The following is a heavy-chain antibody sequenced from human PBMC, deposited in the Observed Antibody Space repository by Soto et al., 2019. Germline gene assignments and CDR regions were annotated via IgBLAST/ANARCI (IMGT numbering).Heavy chain of an antibody. V-gene: IGHV1-18*04. CDR1: GYTFTSYG. CDR3: AREKGRSTPYYYGSGSYPPDYYYGMHV. D-gene: IGHD3-10*01. J-gene: IGHJ6*02. CDR2: ISAYNGNT. Sequence: ASVKVSCKASGYTFTSYGISWVRQAPGQGLEWMGWISAYNGNTNYAQKLQGRVTMTTDTSTSTAYMELRSLRSDDTAVYYCAREKGRSTPYYYGSGSYPPDYYYGMHVWGQGTTVTVSS.